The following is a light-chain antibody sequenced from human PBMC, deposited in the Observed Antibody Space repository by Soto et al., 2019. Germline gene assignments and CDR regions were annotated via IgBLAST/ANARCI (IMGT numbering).Light chain of an antibody. CDR3: QQYGSSPRA. CDR1: QSVRSNY. V-gene: IGKV3-20*01. CDR2: GAS. Sequence: EIVLTQSPGTLSLSTGERATLSCRASQSVRSNYLAWYQQKPGRAPRLRIYGASSRATGIPDRFSGSGSGTYFTLTISRREPEDCAVYYCQQYGSSPRAFGGGTKVEI. J-gene: IGKJ4*01.